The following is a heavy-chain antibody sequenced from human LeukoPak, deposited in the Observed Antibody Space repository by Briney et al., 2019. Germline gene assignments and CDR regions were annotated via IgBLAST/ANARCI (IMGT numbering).Heavy chain of an antibody. D-gene: IGHD6-13*01. Sequence: GESLKISCKGSGYSFTTYWIGWVRQMPGKGLEWMGIIYPGDSDTRYSPSFQGQVTISADKSISTAYLQWSSLKASDTAMYYCASRIAAAGHPFDYWGQGTLVTVSS. J-gene: IGHJ4*02. CDR1: GYSFTTYW. V-gene: IGHV5-51*01. CDR3: ASRIAAAGHPFDY. CDR2: IYPGDSDT.